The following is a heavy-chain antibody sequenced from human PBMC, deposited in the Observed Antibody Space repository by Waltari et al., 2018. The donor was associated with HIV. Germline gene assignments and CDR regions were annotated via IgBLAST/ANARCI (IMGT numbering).Heavy chain of an antibody. CDR2: IYYSGRP. V-gene: IGHV4-31*03. CDR1: GGSISSGGYY. CDR3: ARDRMRGVVVVPAAIPLDV. J-gene: IGHJ6*02. Sequence: QVQLQESGPGLVKPSQTLSLTCTVSGGSISSGGYYWSWIRQHPGKGLEWIVYIYYSGRPYYNPSLKRRVTISVDTSKNQFSLKLSSVTAADTAVYYCARDRMRGVVVVPAAIPLDVWGQGTTVTVSS. D-gene: IGHD2-2*02.